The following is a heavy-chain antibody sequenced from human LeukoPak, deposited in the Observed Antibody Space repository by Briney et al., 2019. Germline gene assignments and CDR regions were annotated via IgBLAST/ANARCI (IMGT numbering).Heavy chain of an antibody. Sequence: PSETLSLTCTVSGGSISSSYSYWGWIRQPPGKGLEWIGNIYYSGSTYYNPSLKSQVTISLDTSRNQFSLKLNSVTAADTAVYYCARDYQGGYGDKTVDYWGQGTLVTVSS. D-gene: IGHD4-17*01. CDR1: GGSISSSYSY. CDR2: IYYSGST. V-gene: IGHV4-39*07. CDR3: ARDYQGGYGDKTVDY. J-gene: IGHJ4*02.